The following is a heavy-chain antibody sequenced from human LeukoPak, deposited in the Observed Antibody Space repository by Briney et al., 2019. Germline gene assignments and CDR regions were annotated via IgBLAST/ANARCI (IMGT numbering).Heavy chain of an antibody. J-gene: IGHJ3*02. D-gene: IGHD4-17*01. CDR2: ICTSGST. CDR3: ARQDYGDYAVHAFDI. V-gene: IGHV4-4*07. CDR1: GGSISSYY. Sequence: SETLSLTCTVSGGSISSYYWSWIRQPAGKGLEWIGRICTSGSTNYNPSLKSRVTMSVDTSKNQFSLKLSSVTAADMAVYYCARQDYGDYAVHAFDIWGQGTMVTVSS.